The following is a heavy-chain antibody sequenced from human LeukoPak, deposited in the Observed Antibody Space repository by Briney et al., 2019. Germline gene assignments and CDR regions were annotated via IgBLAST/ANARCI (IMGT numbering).Heavy chain of an antibody. D-gene: IGHD6-13*01. CDR3: ARAGTYSTSWPFDY. CDR1: GGSFSSYY. V-gene: IGHV4-59*01. J-gene: IGHJ4*02. CDR2: FYYSGST. Sequence: KPSETLTLTCTVSGGSFSSYYWSWIRQPPGKGLEWIGFFYYSGSTNYNPSLKSRVTISVDTSKNQFSLKLSSVTAADTAVYYCARAGTYSTSWPFDYWDQGTLVTVSP.